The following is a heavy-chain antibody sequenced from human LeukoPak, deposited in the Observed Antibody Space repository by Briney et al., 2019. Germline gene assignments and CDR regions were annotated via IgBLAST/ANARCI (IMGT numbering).Heavy chain of an antibody. J-gene: IGHJ1*01. Sequence: SETLSLTCTVSGGSISSSSYYWGWIRQPPGKGLEWIGSIYYGGSTYYNPSFKSRVTISVDTSKNQFSLKLSSVTAADTAVYYCARGSWSFQLWGQGTLVTVSS. V-gene: IGHV4-39*07. CDR2: IYYGGST. CDR1: GGSISSSSYY. CDR3: ARGSWSFQL.